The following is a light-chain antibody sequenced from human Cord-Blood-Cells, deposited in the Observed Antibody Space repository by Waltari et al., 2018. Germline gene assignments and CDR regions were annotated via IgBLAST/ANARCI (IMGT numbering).Light chain of an antibody. J-gene: IGLJ2*01. CDR1: SSDVGGYNY. CDR2: EVS. CDR3: SSYTSSSTLVV. Sequence: QSALTQPASVSGSPGQSITISCTGTSSDVGGYNYVSWYQQHPGKAPKLMIYEVSKRPSGVSNRFSGSKSGNTASLTISGLQAEDEADYYCSSYTSSSTLVVFVGGTKLTVL. V-gene: IGLV2-14*01.